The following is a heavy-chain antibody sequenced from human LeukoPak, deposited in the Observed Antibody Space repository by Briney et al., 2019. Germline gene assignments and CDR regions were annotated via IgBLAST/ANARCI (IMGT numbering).Heavy chain of an antibody. D-gene: IGHD1-26*01. CDR1: GFTFSSYA. CDR2: ISYDGSNK. CDR3: AREIRHAGATACFDY. Sequence: PGRSLRLSCAASGFTFSSYAMHWVRQAPGKGLEWVAVISYDGSNKYYADSVKGRFTISRDNSKNTLYLQMNSLRAEDTAVYYCAREIRHAGATACFDYWGQGTLVNVSS. J-gene: IGHJ4*02. V-gene: IGHV3-30*01.